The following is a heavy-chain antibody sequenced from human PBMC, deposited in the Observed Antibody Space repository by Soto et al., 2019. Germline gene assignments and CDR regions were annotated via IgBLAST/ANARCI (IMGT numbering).Heavy chain of an antibody. CDR2: INHSGST. Sequence: SETLSLTCAVYGGSFSGYYWSWIRQPPGKGLEWIGEINHSGSTNYNPSLKSRVTISVDTSKNQFSLKLSSVTAADTAVYYCARVVGYCSSTSCYHLRYFRYWGQGTMVTVSS. J-gene: IGHJ4*02. V-gene: IGHV4-34*01. CDR1: GGSFSGYY. D-gene: IGHD2-2*03. CDR3: ARVVGYCSSTSCYHLRYFRY.